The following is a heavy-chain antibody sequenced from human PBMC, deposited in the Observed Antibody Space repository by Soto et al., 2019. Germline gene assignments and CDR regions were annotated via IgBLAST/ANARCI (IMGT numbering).Heavy chain of an antibody. J-gene: IGHJ6*02. D-gene: IGHD3-22*01. CDR1: GFTFGDYA. V-gene: IGHV3-49*03. CDR2: ITSKAYGGTT. Sequence: GGSLRLSCTASGFTFGDYAMSWFRQAPGKGLEWVGFITSKAYGGTTEYAASVKGRFTISRDDSKSIAYLQMNSLKTEDTAVYYCTRDFPYYYDSSGYPGGMDVWGQGTTVTVSS. CDR3: TRDFPYYYDSSGYPGGMDV.